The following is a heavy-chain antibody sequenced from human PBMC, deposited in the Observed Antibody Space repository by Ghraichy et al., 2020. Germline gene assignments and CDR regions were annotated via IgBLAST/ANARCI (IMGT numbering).Heavy chain of an antibody. D-gene: IGHD2-21*02. CDR1: GFTFSSYS. CDR2: ISSSGDSI. J-gene: IGHJ4*02. V-gene: IGHV3-21*01. Sequence: GGSLRLSCAASGFTFSSYSINWVRQAPGKGLEWVSSISSSGDSIYYADSMKGRFTVSRDNAKNSLYLQMNSLRAEDTAVYYCARDSPDCGRGCYSLVNYWGQGTLVTVSS. CDR3: ARDSPDCGRGCYSLVNY.